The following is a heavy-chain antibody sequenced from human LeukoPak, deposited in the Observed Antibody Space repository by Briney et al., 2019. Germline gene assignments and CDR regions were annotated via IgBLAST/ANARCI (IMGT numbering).Heavy chain of an antibody. D-gene: IGHD3-22*01. CDR1: GFTFSSYW. CDR3: ARSRDYYDSSGPPGSAFDI. CDR2: INSDGSST. Sequence: GGSLRLSCAASGFTFSSYWMHWVRQAPGKGLVWVSRINSDGSSTSYADSVKGRFTISRDNAKNTLYLQMNSLRAEDTAVYYCARSRDYYDSSGPPGSAFDIWGQGTMVTVS. J-gene: IGHJ3*02. V-gene: IGHV3-74*01.